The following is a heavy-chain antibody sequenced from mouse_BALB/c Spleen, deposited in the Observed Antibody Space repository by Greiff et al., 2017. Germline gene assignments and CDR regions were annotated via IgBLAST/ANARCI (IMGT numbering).Heavy chain of an antibody. D-gene: IGHD2-1*01. CDR2: ILTGSGST. J-gene: IGHJ4*01. CDR1: GYTFSSYW. Sequence: VQLRQSGAELMKPGASVKLSCTATGYTFSSYWIAWVQQSPGHGLEWIGEILTGSGSTNYNEKFKGKATFTADTSTNTAYMQLSSLTSEDSAVYYCARGGNYVYYYAVDYWGQGTSVTVSS. CDR3: ARGGNYVYYYAVDY. V-gene: IGHV1-9*01.